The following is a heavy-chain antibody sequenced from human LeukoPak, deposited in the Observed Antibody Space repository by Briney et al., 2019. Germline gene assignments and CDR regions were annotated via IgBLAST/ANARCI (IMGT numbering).Heavy chain of an antibody. CDR3: ARVAGYDFWSGYFDYYYYMDV. D-gene: IGHD3-3*01. Sequence: ASVKVSCKASGYTFTSYGISWVRQAPGQGLEWMGWISAYNGNTNYAQKLQGRVTMTTDTSTSTAYMELRSLRSDDTAVYYCARVAGYDFWSGYFDYYYYMDVWGKGTTVTVSS. CDR2: ISAYNGNT. CDR1: GYTFTSYG. V-gene: IGHV1-18*01. J-gene: IGHJ6*03.